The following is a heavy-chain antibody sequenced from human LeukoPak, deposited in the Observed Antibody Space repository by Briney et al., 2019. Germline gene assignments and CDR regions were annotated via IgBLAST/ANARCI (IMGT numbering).Heavy chain of an antibody. V-gene: IGHV1-2*02. CDR2: INPNSGGT. CDR3: AASQSYCGGDCYSGDAFDI. D-gene: IGHD2-21*01. Sequence: ASVKVSCKASGYTFTGYYMHWVRQAPGQGLEWMGWINPNSGGTNYAQKFQGRVTMTRDTSITTAYMELSRLRSDDTAVYYCAASQSYCGGDCYSGDAFDIWGQGTMVTASS. CDR1: GYTFTGYY. J-gene: IGHJ3*02.